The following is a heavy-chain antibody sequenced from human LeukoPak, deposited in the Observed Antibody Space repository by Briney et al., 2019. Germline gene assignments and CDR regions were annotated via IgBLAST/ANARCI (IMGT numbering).Heavy chain of an antibody. V-gene: IGHV1-2*02. CDR1: GYTFTGYY. CDR2: INPNSGGT. CDR3: ARDPWDDYDSSGATKPLDC. J-gene: IGHJ4*02. D-gene: IGHD3-22*01. Sequence: ASVKVSCKASGYTFTGYYMHWVRQAPGQGLEWMGWINPNSGGTKYAQKFQGRVTMTRDTSIITAYMELRRLRSDDTAVYYCARDPWDDYDSSGATKPLDCWGQGTLVTVSS.